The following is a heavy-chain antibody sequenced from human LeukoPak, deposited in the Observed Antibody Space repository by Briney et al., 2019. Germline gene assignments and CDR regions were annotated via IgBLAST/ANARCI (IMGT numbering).Heavy chain of an antibody. J-gene: IGHJ3*02. V-gene: IGHV3-7*01. Sequence: GGSLRLSCAASGFTFSSYWMSWVRQAPGKGLEWVANIKQDGSEKYYVDSVKGRFTISRDNAKNSLYLQMNSLRAEDTAVYYCAREGSYGSGSYGAFDTWGQGTMVTVSS. CDR3: AREGSYGSGSYGAFDT. D-gene: IGHD3-10*01. CDR1: GFTFSSYW. CDR2: IKQDGSEK.